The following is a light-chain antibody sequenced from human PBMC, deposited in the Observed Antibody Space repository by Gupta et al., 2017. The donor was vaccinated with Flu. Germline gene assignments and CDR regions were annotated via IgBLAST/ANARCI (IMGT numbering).Light chain of an antibody. Sequence: DIQMTQSPSSLSASIGDRVTITCRASQEISNYLAWYQQKPGKVPKLLIYAASSVKSGFPSSFSGSGSGTDFTLTITSRQPEDVATYYCQKECSCPIPFGRGTKVDI. V-gene: IGKV1-27*01. CDR2: AAS. CDR3: QKECSCPIP. CDR1: QEISNY. J-gene: IGKJ4*01.